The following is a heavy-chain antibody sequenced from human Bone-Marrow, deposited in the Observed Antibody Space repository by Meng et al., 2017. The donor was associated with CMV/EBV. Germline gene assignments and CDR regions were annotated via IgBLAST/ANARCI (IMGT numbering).Heavy chain of an antibody. CDR1: GFTFSTYE. J-gene: IGHJ3*02. V-gene: IGHV3-48*03. D-gene: IGHD3-10*01. CDR2: ISTSGSII. CDR3: AREYWFGEVSPDVFDI. Sequence: GESLKISCVASGFTFSTYEMNWVRQAPGKGLEWVSYISTSGSIIYYADSVKGRFTISRDNAKNSLYLHMNSLRAEDTAVYYCAREYWFGEVSPDVFDIWGQGTRVTVSS.